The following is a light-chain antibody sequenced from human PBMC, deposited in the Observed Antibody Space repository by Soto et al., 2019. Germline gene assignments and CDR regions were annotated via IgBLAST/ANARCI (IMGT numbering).Light chain of an antibody. CDR3: CSFAGSGTGV. Sequence: QSVLTQPASVSGSPGQSIAISCSGASSDIGSYNFVSWYQQHPGKAPKLMISEVSKRPSGISNRFSGSKSGNPASLTISGLQAEDEADYYCCSFAGSGTGVFGTGTKVTVL. CDR1: SSDIGSYNF. J-gene: IGLJ1*01. V-gene: IGLV2-23*02. CDR2: EVS.